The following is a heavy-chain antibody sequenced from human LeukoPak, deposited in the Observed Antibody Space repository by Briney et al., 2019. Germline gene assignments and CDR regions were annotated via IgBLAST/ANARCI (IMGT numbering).Heavy chain of an antibody. V-gene: IGHV3-30*04. CDR1: GFTFSSYA. CDR3: AREPKKVEWLFDY. D-gene: IGHD3-3*01. J-gene: IGHJ4*02. CDR2: ISYDGSNK. Sequence: PGRSLRLSCAVSGFTFSSYAMHWVRQAPGKGLEWVAVISYDGSNKYYADSVKGRFTISRDNSKNTLYLQMNSLRAEDTAVYYCAREPKKVEWLFDYWGQGTLVTVSS.